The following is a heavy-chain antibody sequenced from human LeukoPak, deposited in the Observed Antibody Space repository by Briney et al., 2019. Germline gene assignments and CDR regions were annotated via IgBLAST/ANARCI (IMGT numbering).Heavy chain of an antibody. CDR3: AKSPRVATIFGVVIIGPPDY. CDR1: GFTFSSYA. J-gene: IGHJ4*02. CDR2: ISGSGGST. V-gene: IGHV3-23*01. Sequence: GGSLRLSCAASGFTFSSYAMSWVRQAPGKGLEWVSAISGSGGSTYYADSVKGRFTISRDNSKNTLYLQMNSLRAEDTAVYYCAKSPRVATIFGVVIIGPPDYWGQGTLVTVSS. D-gene: IGHD3-3*01.